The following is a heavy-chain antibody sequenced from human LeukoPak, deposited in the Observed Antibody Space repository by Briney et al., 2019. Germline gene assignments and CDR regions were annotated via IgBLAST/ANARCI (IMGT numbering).Heavy chain of an antibody. CDR2: INPNSGGT. V-gene: IGHV1-2*02. D-gene: IGHD6-13*01. Sequence: GASVKVSCKASGYTFTVYYMHWVRQAPGQGLEGMGWINPNSGGTNYAQKFQGRVTMTRDTSISTAYMELSRLRSDDTAVYYCARVPIAAAGTLFDYWGQGTLVTVSS. CDR3: ARVPIAAAGTLFDY. CDR1: GYTFTVYY. J-gene: IGHJ4*02.